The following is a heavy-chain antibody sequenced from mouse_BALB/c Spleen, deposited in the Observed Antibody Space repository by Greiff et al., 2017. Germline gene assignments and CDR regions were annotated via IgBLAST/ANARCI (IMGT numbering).Heavy chain of an antibody. CDR2: IDPANGNT. J-gene: IGHJ2*01. CDR3: ARTVYFDY. Sequence: VHVKQSGAELVKPGASVKLSCTASGFNIKDTYMHWVKQRPEQGLEWIGRIDPANGNTKYDPKFQGKATITADTSSNTAYLQLSSLTSEDTAVYYCARTVYFDYWGQGTTLTVSS. V-gene: IGHV14-3*02. CDR1: GFNIKDTY.